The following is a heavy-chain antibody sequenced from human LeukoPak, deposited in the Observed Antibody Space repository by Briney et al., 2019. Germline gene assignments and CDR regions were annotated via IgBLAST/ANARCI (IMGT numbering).Heavy chain of an antibody. V-gene: IGHV4-59*01. CDR1: GGSISSYY. Sequence: SEALSLTCSVSGGSISSYYWSWIRQPPGKGLEWIGYLYYSGSTNSNPSLKSRVTMSVDTFKNQFSLKLRSVTAADTAVYYCARGGSGISNAFDIWGQGTMVTVSS. CDR2: LYYSGST. CDR3: ARGGSGISNAFDI. J-gene: IGHJ3*02. D-gene: IGHD3-10*01.